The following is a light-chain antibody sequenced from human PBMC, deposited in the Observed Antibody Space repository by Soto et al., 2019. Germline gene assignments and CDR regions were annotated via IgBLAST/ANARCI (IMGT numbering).Light chain of an antibody. V-gene: IGLV3-1*01. CDR3: QAWDTSTVV. CDR2: QDR. J-gene: IGLJ2*01. Sequence: SYELTQSPSVSVSPGQTASITCSGDNLGDKYASWYQQKPGQSPVLVIYQDRKRPPGIPERFSGSSSGNAATLTISGTQAMDEADYYCQAWDTSTVVFGGGTKLTVL. CDR1: NLGDKY.